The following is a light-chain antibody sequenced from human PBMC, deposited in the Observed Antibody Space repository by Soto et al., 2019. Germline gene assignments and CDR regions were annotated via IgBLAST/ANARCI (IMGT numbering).Light chain of an antibody. J-gene: IGKJ5*01. CDR3: QQYSNWPPFT. V-gene: IGKV3-15*01. CDR1: QSVSTK. Sequence: EIVMTQSPATLSVSPGERATLSCRASQSVSTKLAWYQQKPGQAPRLLIYATSTRATGAPARFSGSGSGTEFTLTISSLQSEYFAVYYCQQYSNWPPFTFGQGTRLEIK. CDR2: ATS.